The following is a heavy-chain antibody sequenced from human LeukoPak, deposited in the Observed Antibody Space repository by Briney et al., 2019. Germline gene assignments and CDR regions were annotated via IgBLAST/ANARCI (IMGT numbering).Heavy chain of an antibody. CDR3: ANKQQLTSRGYFQH. V-gene: IGHV3-23*01. CDR1: GFTFSSYG. Sequence: GGSLRLSCAASGFTFSSYGMSWVRQAPGKGLEWVSAISGSGGSTYYADSVKGRFTISRDNSKNTLYLQMNSLRAEDTAVYYCANKQQLTSRGYFQHWGQGTLVTVSS. D-gene: IGHD6-13*01. J-gene: IGHJ1*01. CDR2: ISGSGGST.